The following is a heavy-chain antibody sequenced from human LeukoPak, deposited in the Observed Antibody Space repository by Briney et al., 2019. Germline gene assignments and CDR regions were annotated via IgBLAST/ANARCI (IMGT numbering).Heavy chain of an antibody. V-gene: IGHV3-23*01. CDR2: INGRGDST. J-gene: IGHJ3*02. Sequence: GGSLRLSCAASGLTFSSYAMSWVRQAPGKGLQWVSAINGRGDSTYYADSVKGRFTTSRDNSKNTLYLQVNSLRVEDTAVYYCAKGLTWIQLKDAFDIWGQGTMVTVSS. CDR1: GLTFSSYA. D-gene: IGHD5-18*01. CDR3: AKGLTWIQLKDAFDI.